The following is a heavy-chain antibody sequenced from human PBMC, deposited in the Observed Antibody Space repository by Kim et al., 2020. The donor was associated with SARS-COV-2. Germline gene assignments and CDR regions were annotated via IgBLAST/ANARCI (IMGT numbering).Heavy chain of an antibody. J-gene: IGHJ5*02. CDR3: ARTKRITIFGVVQWFDP. Sequence: SETLSLTCTVSGGSFSSGDYYWSWIRQPPGKGLEWIGYIYYSGSTYYNPSLKSRVTISVDTSKNQSSLKLSSVTAADTAVYYCARTKRITIFGVVQWFDPWGQGTLVTVSS. V-gene: IGHV4-30-4*01. CDR1: GGSFSSGDYY. D-gene: IGHD3-3*01. CDR2: IYYSGST.